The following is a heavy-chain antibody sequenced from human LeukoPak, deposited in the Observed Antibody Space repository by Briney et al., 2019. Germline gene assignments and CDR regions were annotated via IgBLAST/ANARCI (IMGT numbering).Heavy chain of an antibody. D-gene: IGHD2-21*02. CDR3: AHRSGLLSYYFDY. CDR1: GSTFSNFG. J-gene: IGHJ4*02. Sequence: GGSLRLSCAASGSTFSNFGMSWVRQAPGKGLEWVSTIDNRGRTTYYTDSVKGRFTISRDNSKSTLFRQMNSLRAEDTAVYYCAHRSGLLSYYFDYWGPGTLVTVSS. V-gene: IGHV3-23*05. CDR2: IDNRGRTT.